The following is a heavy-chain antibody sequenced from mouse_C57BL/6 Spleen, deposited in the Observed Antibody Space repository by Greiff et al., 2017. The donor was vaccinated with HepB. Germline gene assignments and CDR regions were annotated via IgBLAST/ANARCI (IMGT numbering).Heavy chain of an antibody. D-gene: IGHD1-1*01. Sequence: VQLQQPGAELVKPGASVKMSCKASGYTFTSYWITWVKQRPGQGLEWIGDIYPGSGSTNYNEKFKSKATLTVDTSSSTAYLQLSSLTSEDSAVYYWASGDYYGSSPSYWYFDVWGTGTTVTVSS. CDR1: GYTFTSYW. CDR3: ASGDYYGSSPSYWYFDV. V-gene: IGHV1-55*01. J-gene: IGHJ1*03. CDR2: IYPGSGST.